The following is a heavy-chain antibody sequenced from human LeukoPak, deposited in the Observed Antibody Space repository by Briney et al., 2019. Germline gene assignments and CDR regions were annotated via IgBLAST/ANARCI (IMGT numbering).Heavy chain of an antibody. D-gene: IGHD7-27*01. V-gene: IGHV4-59*01. CDR1: GGSISSYY. J-gene: IGHJ4*02. Sequence: PSETLSLTCTVSGGSISSYYWSWIRQPPGKGLEWIGYIYYSGSTNYNPSLKSRVTISVDTSKNQFSLKLSSVTAADTAVYYCARDFRNGEFDYWGQGTLVTVSS. CDR2: IYYSGST. CDR3: ARDFRNGEFDY.